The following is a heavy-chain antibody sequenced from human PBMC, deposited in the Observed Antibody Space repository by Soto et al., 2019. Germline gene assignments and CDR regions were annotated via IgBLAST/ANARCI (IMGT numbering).Heavy chain of an antibody. V-gene: IGHV3-53*01. CDR1: GFTFSSNY. Sequence: GSLRLCCPASGFTFSSNYMSWVRQAPGKGLEWVSVIYSGGSTYYADSVKGRFTISRDNSKNTLYLQMNSLRAEDTAVYYCARSSNSIAAAGTGFDYWGQGTLVTVSS. D-gene: IGHD6-13*01. CDR3: ARSSNSIAAAGTGFDY. J-gene: IGHJ4*02. CDR2: IYSGGST.